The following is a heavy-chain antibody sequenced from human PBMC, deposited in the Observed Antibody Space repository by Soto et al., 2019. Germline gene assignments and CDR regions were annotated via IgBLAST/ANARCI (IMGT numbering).Heavy chain of an antibody. CDR1: CGSISSGCYY. V-gene: IGHV4-31*03. D-gene: IGHD1-1*01. CDR3: ARGGLGMGTTDC. CDR2: IYYSGIT. J-gene: IGHJ4*02. Sequence: QVQLQAWGPGLVQLSQTLSLISTLSCGSISSGCYYWRWIRQHPGKGLEWIGYIYYSGITYFIPSIKRRVTLPVGTSKNQFSLELRSVTAADTAVYCFARGGLGMGTTDCWGPGSLVTV.